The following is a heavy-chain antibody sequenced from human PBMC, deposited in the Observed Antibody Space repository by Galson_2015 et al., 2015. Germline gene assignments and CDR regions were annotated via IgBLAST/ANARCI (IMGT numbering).Heavy chain of an antibody. J-gene: IGHJ4*02. CDR2: ISYDGSNK. V-gene: IGHV3-30-3*01. CDR1: GFTFSSYA. D-gene: IGHD6-6*01. Sequence: SLRLSCAASGFTFSSYAMHWVRQAPGKGLEWVAVISYDGSNKFYADSVKGRFTISRDNSKNTLYLQMNSLRPEDTAVYYCARVGGDIAARTWCYFDFGGQGTLVTVSS. CDR3: ARVGGDIAARTWCYFDF.